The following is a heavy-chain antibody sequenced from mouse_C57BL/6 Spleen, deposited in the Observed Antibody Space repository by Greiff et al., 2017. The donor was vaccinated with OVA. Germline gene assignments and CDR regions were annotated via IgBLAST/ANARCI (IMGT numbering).Heavy chain of an antibody. Sequence: VQLQQPGAELVRPGSSVKLSCKASGYTFTSYWMDWVKQRPGQGLEWIGNIYPSDSETHYNQKFKDKATLTVEKSSSTAYMQLSSLTSEDSAVYYCAYYGSSYGYFDVWGTGTTVTVSS. CDR3: AYYGSSYGYFDV. CDR1: GYTFTSYW. CDR2: IYPSDSET. J-gene: IGHJ1*03. V-gene: IGHV1-61*01. D-gene: IGHD1-1*01.